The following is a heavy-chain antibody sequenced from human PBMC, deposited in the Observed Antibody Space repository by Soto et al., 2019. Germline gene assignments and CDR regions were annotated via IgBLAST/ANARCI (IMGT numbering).Heavy chain of an antibody. CDR3: EKDSGFSDEFWSGYWDGSWFDP. CDR2: ISGSGGST. V-gene: IGHV3-23*01. CDR1: GFTFSSYA. Sequence: GGSLRLSCAASGFTFSSYAMSWVRQAPGKGLEWVSAISGSGGSTYYADSVKGRFTISRDNSKNTLYLQMNSLRAEDTAVYYCEKDSGFSDEFWSGYWDGSWFDPWGQGTLVTVSS. J-gene: IGHJ5*02. D-gene: IGHD3-3*01.